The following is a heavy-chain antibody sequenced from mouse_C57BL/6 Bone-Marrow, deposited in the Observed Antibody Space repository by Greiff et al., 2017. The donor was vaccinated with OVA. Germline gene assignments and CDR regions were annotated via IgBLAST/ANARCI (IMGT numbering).Heavy chain of an antibody. CDR1: GYTFTSYW. CDR2: IHPNSGST. Sequence: VQLQQPGAELVKPGASVKLSCKASGYTFTSYWMHWVKQRPGQGLEWIGMIHPNSGSTNYNEKFKSKATLTVDKSSSTAYMQLSSLTSEDSAVYYCAIKRGLLRYYAMDYWGQGTSVTVSS. CDR3: AIKRGLLRYYAMDY. V-gene: IGHV1-64*01. J-gene: IGHJ4*01. D-gene: IGHD1-1*01.